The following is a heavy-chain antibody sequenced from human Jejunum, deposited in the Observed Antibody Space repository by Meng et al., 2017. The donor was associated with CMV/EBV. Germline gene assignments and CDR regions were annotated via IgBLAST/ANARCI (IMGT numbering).Heavy chain of an antibody. V-gene: IGHV3-74*01. CDR1: GFTFSNYW. J-gene: IGHJ6*02. CDR3: ARGGSSYSYYYGMDV. CDR2: INSDGSRT. D-gene: IGHD2-15*01. Sequence: GFTFSNYWIHGVRKAAGKGLVWVSRINSDGSRTNYAESVKGRFTISRENAKNTLYPKMNSLRAEDRAVYYCARGGSSYSYYYGMDVWGQGTTVTVSS.